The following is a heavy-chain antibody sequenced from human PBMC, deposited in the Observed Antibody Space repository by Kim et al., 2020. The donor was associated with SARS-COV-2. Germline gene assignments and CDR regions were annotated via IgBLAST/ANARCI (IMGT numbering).Heavy chain of an antibody. D-gene: IGHD2-15*01. CDR3: ARDSVLATQFDY. J-gene: IGHJ4*02. Sequence: TSDAQKFQGRFTMTTDTSTSTAYMELRSLGAADTAVYYCARDSVLATQFDYWGQGTLITVSS. V-gene: IGHV1-18*01. CDR2: T.